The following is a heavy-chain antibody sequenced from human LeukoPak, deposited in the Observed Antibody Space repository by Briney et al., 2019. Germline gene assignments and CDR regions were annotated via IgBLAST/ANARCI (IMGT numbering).Heavy chain of an antibody. J-gene: IGHJ5*02. D-gene: IGHD3-16*01. CDR1: GGSISSYS. V-gene: IGHV4-4*07. CDR3: ATTLDYGCFDP. Sequence: RPSETLSLTCTVSGGSISSYSWSWIRQPAGKGLEWIGLFYASGITNYNPSLKTRVTISVDTSKSQFSLNLRSVTAADTAIYYCATTLDYGCFDPWGQGALVTVSS. CDR2: FYASGIT.